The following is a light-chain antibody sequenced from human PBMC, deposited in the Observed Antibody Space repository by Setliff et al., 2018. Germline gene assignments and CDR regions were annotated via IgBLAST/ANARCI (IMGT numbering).Light chain of an antibody. CDR1: SSDVGGYNY. J-gene: IGLJ2*01. CDR3: LSYTSKSTHAL. CDR2: EVT. V-gene: IGLV2-14*03. Sequence: QSVLTQPAAVSGSPGQSITISCAGTSSDVGGYNYVSWYQQHPGKAPKLMIYEVTKRPSGVSDRFSGSKSGNTASLTISGLQAEDEAGYYCLSYTSKSTHALFAGGTQLTVL.